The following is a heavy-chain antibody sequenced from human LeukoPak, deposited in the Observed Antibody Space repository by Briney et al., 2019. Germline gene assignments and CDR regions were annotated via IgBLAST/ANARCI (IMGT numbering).Heavy chain of an antibody. V-gene: IGHV3-23*01. D-gene: IGHD6-19*01. Sequence: PGGSLRLSCAASGFTFSSYAMTWVRQAPGKGLEWVPSISHDATGTYYTDSVKGRFTISRDKSKNTLYLQMDSLRAEDTALYYCAKRDNSGWYSFDFWGQGTLVTVSS. CDR2: ISHDATGT. J-gene: IGHJ4*02. CDR1: GFTFSSYA. CDR3: AKRDNSGWYSFDF.